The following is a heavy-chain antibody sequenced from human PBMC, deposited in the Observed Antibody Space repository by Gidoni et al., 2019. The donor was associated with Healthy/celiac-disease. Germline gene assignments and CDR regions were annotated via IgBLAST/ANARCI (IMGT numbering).Heavy chain of an antibody. CDR1: GGSTSSGDYY. J-gene: IGHJ6*02. CDR2: IYYRGST. D-gene: IGHD1-7*01. Sequence: QVQLQESGPGLVKPSQTLSLTCTVSGGSTSSGDYYWSWIRQPPGKGLEWIGYIYYRGSTYYNPSLKSRVTISVDTSKNQFSLKLSSVTAADTAVYYCARDVRLELQDYYYGMDVWGQGTTVTVSS. V-gene: IGHV4-30-4*01. CDR3: ARDVRLELQDYYYGMDV.